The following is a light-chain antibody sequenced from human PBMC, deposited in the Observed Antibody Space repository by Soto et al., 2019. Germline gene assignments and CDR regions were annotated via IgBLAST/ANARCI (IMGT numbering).Light chain of an antibody. CDR3: QQYHSWT. J-gene: IGKJ1*01. Sequence: EIVMTQSPATLSVSPGETTRLSCRASQSINSDVAWYQQKVGQTPRLLIHGASTRATGIAARFSGSGSGTEFTLTISGLQSEDFATYYCQQYHSWTFGQGTRVEIK. CDR1: QSINSD. CDR2: GAS. V-gene: IGKV3D-15*01.